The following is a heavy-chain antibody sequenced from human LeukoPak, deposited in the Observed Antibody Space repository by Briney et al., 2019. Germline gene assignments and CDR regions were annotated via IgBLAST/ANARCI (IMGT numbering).Heavy chain of an antibody. CDR3: ARERRQWLGNDY. V-gene: IGHV4-39*07. D-gene: IGHD6-19*01. CDR1: GGSISSSSYY. J-gene: IGHJ4*02. CDR2: IYYSGST. Sequence: PSETLSLTCTVSGGSISSSSYYWGWIRQPPGKGLEWIGSIYYSGSTYYNPSLKSRVTISVDTSKNQFSLKLSSVTAADTAVYYCARERRQWLGNDYWGQGTLVTVSS.